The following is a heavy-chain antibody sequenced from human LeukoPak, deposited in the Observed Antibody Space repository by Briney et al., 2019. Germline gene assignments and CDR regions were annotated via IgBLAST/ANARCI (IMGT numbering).Heavy chain of an antibody. Sequence: PGGSLRLSCAASGFTFSSYGMSWVRQAPGKGLEWVSAISGSGGSTYYADSVKGRFTISRDNSKNTLYLQMNSLRAEDTAVYYCAKHYNDILTGYEGAADAFDIWGQGTMVTVSS. V-gene: IGHV3-23*01. J-gene: IGHJ3*02. CDR2: ISGSGGST. D-gene: IGHD3-9*01. CDR1: GFTFSSYG. CDR3: AKHYNDILTGYEGAADAFDI.